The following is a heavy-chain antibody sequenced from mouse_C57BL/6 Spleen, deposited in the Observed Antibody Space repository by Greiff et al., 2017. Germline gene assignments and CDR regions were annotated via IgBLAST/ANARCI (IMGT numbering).Heavy chain of an antibody. CDR3: ARHIEHGAQATGFAY. CDR2: ISSGGSYT. D-gene: IGHD3-2*02. Sequence: EVQVVESGGDLVKPGGSLKLSCAASGFTFSSYGMSWVRQTPDKRLEWVATISSGGSYTYYPDSVKGRFTISRDNATNTLYLQMSRLKSEDTAMYYCARHIEHGAQATGFAYWGQGTLVTVSA. CDR1: GFTFSSYG. J-gene: IGHJ3*01. V-gene: IGHV5-6*01.